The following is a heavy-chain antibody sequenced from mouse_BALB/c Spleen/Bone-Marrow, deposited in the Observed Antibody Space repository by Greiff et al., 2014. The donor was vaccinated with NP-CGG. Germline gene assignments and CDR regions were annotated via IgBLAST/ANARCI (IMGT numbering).Heavy chain of an antibody. Sequence: QVHVKQSGSVLVRPGAPVKLSCKASGYTFTSSWMHWAKQRPGQGLEWIGDIHPNSGNTNYNEKFRGKATLTVDTSSNTAYVDLSSLTSEDSAVYYCARSYRFWYFDVWGAGTTVTVSS. J-gene: IGHJ1*01. CDR3: ARSYRFWYFDV. CDR2: IHPNSGNT. CDR1: GYTFTSSW. D-gene: IGHD2-14*01. V-gene: IGHV1S130*01.